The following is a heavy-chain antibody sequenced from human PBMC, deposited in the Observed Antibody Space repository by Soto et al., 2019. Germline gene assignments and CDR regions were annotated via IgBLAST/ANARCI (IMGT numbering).Heavy chain of an antibody. Sequence: SVKVSFKASGFTFTSSAVQRVRQGRGQRLEWIGWIVVGSGNTNYAQKFQERVTITRDMSTSTAYMELSSLRSEDTAVYYCAAEISYDYVWGSYRENYYGMDVWGQGTTVTVSS. CDR1: GFTFTSSA. D-gene: IGHD3-16*02. J-gene: IGHJ6*02. V-gene: IGHV1-58*01. CDR2: IVVGSGNT. CDR3: AAEISYDYVWGSYRENYYGMDV.